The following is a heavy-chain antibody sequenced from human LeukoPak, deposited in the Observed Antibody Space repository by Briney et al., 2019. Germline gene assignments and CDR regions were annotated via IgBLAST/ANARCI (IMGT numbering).Heavy chain of an antibody. CDR3: ARARIDY. CDR2: IKDDGSEK. CDR1: GFTFSSYW. J-gene: IGHJ4*02. V-gene: IGHV3-7*04. D-gene: IGHD1-14*01. Sequence: QTGGSLRLSRVGSGFTFSSYWMTWVRQAPGKGLEWVANIKDDGSEKYSVDSVKGRFTISRDNAKNLLYLQMSSLRAEDTAVYYCARARIDYWGQGTLVTVSS.